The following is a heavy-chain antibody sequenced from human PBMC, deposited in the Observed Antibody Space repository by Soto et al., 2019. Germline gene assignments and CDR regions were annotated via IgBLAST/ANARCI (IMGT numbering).Heavy chain of an antibody. D-gene: IGHD3-16*01. CDR2: VYSSGST. CDR1: GVPFSSSRYY. CDR3: ARDVIGHDNYETIGYYFDH. Sequence: PSETLSLTCTVSGVPFSSSRYYWGWIRQSPGKGLEWIGSVYSSGSTYYNPSLKSRVTISVDTSKNQISLKLTSVTAADTAVYYCARDVIGHDNYETIGYYFDHWGPGTLVTVSS. V-gene: IGHV4-39*02. J-gene: IGHJ4*02.